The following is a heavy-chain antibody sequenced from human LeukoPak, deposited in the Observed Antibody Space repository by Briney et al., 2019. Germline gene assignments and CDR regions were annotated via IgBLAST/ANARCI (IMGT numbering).Heavy chain of an antibody. J-gene: IGHJ5*02. CDR2: INPNSGGT. CDR3: ARDLITTLSAWFDP. CDR1: GYTFTGYY. D-gene: IGHD3-22*01. V-gene: IGHV1-2*02. Sequence: ASVKVSCKASGYTFTGYYMHWVRQAPGQGLEWMGWINPNSGGTNYAQKFQGRVTMTRDTSISTAYMEPSRLRSDDTAVYYCARDLITTLSAWFDPWGQGTLVTVSS.